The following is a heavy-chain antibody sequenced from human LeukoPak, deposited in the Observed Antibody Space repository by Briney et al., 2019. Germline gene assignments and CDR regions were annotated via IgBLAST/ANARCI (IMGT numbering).Heavy chain of an antibody. CDR3: ARHEYYGSGSQHIFDY. V-gene: IGHV4-59*08. Sequence: PSETLSLTCTVSGDSISTYYWSWIRQPPGKGLEWIGYIYYRVTSDYNPSLKSRVTMSVDMSTRQISLKLSSVTAADTTVYYCARHEYYGSGSQHIFDYWGQGTLVTVSS. CDR1: GDSISTYY. CDR2: IYYRVTS. D-gene: IGHD3-10*01. J-gene: IGHJ4*02.